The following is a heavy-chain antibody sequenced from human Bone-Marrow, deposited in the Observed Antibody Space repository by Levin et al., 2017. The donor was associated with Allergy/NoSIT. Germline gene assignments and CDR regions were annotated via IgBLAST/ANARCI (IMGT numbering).Heavy chain of an antibody. D-gene: IGHD6-19*01. J-gene: IGHJ5*02. V-gene: IGHV3-30*18. CDR2: ISYDGSNK. CDR3: AKVYSSGWYDDNWFDP. CDR1: GFTFSSYG. Sequence: GESLKISCAASGFTFSSYGMHWVRQAPGKGLEWVAVISYDGSNKYYADSVKGRFTISRDNSKNTLYLQMNSLRAEDTAVYYCAKVYSSGWYDDNWFDPWGQGTLVTVSS.